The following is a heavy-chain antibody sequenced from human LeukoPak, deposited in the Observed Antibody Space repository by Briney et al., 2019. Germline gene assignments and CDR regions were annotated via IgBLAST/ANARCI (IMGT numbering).Heavy chain of an antibody. CDR1: GYSFTSYW. CDR2: IYPGDSNT. D-gene: IGHD6-19*01. CDR3: AGSTSGWRGDY. V-gene: IGHV5-51*01. J-gene: IGHJ4*02. Sequence: GESLKISCKGSGYSFTSYWIAWVRQMPGKGLEWMGVIYPGDSNTKYSPSFQGQVTISADKSITTAYLQWSSLKASDTAMFYCAGSTSGWRGDYRGQGTLVTVSS.